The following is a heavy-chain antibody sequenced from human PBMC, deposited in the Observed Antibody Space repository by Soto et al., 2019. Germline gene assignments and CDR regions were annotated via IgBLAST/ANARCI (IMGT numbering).Heavy chain of an antibody. CDR2: IKQDGFEK. CDR3: GRETAGAGALWIDY. V-gene: IGHV3-7*01. D-gene: IGHD6-13*01. J-gene: IGHJ4*02. Sequence: EVQLVESGGGLGQPGGSLRLSCAASGFMFRDYWMSWVRQAPGKGLEWVANIKQDGFEKYYVDSVKGRFTISRDNANNSLFLQMNSLRAEDTAIYYCGRETAGAGALWIDYWGQGTLVTVSS. CDR1: GFMFRDYW.